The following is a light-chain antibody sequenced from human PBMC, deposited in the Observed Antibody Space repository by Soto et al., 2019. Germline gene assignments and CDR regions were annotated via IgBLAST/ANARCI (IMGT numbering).Light chain of an antibody. CDR2: EAS. CDR1: QSVSSY. V-gene: IGKV3-11*01. J-gene: IGKJ2*01. CDR3: QQGSYGPPST. Sequence: EIMLTQAPATLFVSPKERATLSCRASQSVSSYLAWYQQKPGQAPRLLIYEASNRATGIPARFSGSGSGTDFTLTVSRLESEASAVYYCQQGSYGPPSTLGQGTKVDIK.